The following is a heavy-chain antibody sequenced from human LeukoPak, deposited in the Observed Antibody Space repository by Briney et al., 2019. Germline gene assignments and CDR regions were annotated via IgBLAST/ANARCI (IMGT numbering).Heavy chain of an antibody. CDR2: MDQDGIEK. V-gene: IGHV3-7*01. J-gene: IGHJ4*02. D-gene: IGHD1-14*01. CDR3: ARGTNAYPGTDY. Sequence: GGSLRLSCAASGFAFDDYGMSWVRQAPGKGLEWVANMDQDGIEKHFGDSLRGRITISRDNAKNSVFLEMNNLRVEDTAVYYCARGTNAYPGTDYWGQGVLVTVSS. CDR1: GFAFDDYG.